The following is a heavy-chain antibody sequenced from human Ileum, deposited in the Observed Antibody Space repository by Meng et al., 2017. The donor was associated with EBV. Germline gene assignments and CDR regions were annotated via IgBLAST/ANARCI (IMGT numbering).Heavy chain of an antibody. CDR3: ARVGQWLPIDY. D-gene: IGHD6-19*01. CDR1: GGSISRSNW. Sequence: QPQAPCPGLVTPSGTLSLPCAVSGGSISRSNWWSWVRQPPGKGLEWIGEIYHSGSTNYNPSLKSRVTISVDKSKNQFSLNLSSVTAADTAVYYCARVGQWLPIDYWGQGTLVTVSS. V-gene: IGHV4-4*02. CDR2: IYHSGST. J-gene: IGHJ4*02.